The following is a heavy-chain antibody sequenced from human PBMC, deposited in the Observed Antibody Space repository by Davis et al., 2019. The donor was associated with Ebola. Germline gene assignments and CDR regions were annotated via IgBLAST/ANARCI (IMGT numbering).Heavy chain of an antibody. Sequence: GSLRLSCAVYGGTFSGYYWSWIRQPPGKGLEWIGETSYSESTNYNPSLKSRVTISIDTSRNQFSLKLTSVTAADTGVYYCARHTSYGGKTWFDPWGQGTLVTVSS. CDR1: GGTFSGYY. D-gene: IGHD4-23*01. V-gene: IGHV4-34*01. J-gene: IGHJ5*02. CDR3: ARHTSYGGKTWFDP. CDR2: TSYSEST.